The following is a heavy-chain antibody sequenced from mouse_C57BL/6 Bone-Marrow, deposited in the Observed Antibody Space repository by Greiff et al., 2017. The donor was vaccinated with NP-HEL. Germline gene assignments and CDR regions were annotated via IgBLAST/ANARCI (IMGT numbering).Heavy chain of an antibody. V-gene: IGHV5-17*01. J-gene: IGHJ4*01. D-gene: IGHD2-4*01. CDR1: GFTFSDYG. CDR2: ISSGSSTI. Sequence: EVKLVESGGGLVKPGGSLKLSCAASGFTFSDYGMHWVRQAPEKGLEWVAYISSGSSTIYYADTVKGRFTISRDNAKNTLFLQMTSLRSEDTAMYCCARIYYDHYYAMDYWGQGTSVTVSS. CDR3: ARIYYDHYYAMDY.